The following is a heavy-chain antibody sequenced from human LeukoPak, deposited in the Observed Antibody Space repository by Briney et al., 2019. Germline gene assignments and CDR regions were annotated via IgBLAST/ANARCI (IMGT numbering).Heavy chain of an antibody. CDR2: IYPGDSDT. J-gene: IGHJ6*02. V-gene: IGHV5-51*01. CDR3: ARLQYCSSTSCYMGDYYYYGMDV. D-gene: IGHD2-2*02. CDR1: GYSFTSYW. Sequence: KDGESLKISCKGSGYSFTSYWTGWVRQMPGKGLEWMGIIYPGDSDTRYSPSFQGQVTISADKSISTAYLQWSSLKASDTAMYYCARLQYCSSTSCYMGDYYYYGMDVWGQGTTVTVSS.